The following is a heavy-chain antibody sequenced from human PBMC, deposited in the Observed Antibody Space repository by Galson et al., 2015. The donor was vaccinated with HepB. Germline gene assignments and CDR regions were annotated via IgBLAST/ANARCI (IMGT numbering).Heavy chain of an antibody. J-gene: IGHJ3*02. CDR2: IRSKAYGGTT. CDR1: GFTFGDYA. D-gene: IGHD4-23*01. CDR3: TRSLTTVGIDAFDI. Sequence: SLRLSCAASGFTFGDYAMSWVRQAPGKGLEWVGFIRSKAYGGTTEYAASVKGRFTISRDDSKSIAYLQMNSLKTEDTAVYYCTRSLTTVGIDAFDIWGQGTMVTVSS. V-gene: IGHV3-49*04.